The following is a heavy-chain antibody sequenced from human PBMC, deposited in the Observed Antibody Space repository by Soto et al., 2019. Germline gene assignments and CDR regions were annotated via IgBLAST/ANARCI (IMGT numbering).Heavy chain of an antibody. CDR3: ARHGSY. Sequence: PSETLSRTCTVSGVSISSSIYYWGWIRQTPGKGLEWIGTIYFSGKTYYNPSLKSRLTISVDRSKNQFALNLTSVTAADTAVYYCARHGSYWGPGTLVTVSS. CDR2: IYFSGKT. CDR1: GVSISSSIYY. V-gene: IGHV4-39*01. J-gene: IGHJ4*02.